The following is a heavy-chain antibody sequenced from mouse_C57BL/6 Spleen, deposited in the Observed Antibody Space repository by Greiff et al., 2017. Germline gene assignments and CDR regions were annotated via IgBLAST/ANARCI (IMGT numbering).Heavy chain of an antibody. V-gene: IGHV1-78*01. D-gene: IGHD1-1*01. CDR3: ARKMGYYGSSDAMDY. CDR2: IYPRDGST. CDR1: GYTFTDHT. Sequence: QVQLQQSDAELVKPGASVKISCKVSGYTFTDHTIHWMKQRPEQGLEWIGYIYPRDGSTKYNEKFKGKATLTADKSSSTAYMQLNSLTSEDSAVXFCARKMGYYGSSDAMDYWGQGTSVTVSS. J-gene: IGHJ4*01.